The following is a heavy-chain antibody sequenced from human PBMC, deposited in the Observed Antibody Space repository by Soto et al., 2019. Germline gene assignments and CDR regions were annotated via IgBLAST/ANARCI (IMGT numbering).Heavy chain of an antibody. Sequence: SGPPLVNPTQTLTLTCTFAGFSLSTSGMCVSWIRQPPGKALEWLARIDWDDDKYYSTSLKTRLTISKDTSKNQVVLTMTNMDPVDTATYYCARTHVIFGVVIRPFDYWGQGTLVTVSS. V-gene: IGHV2-70*11. J-gene: IGHJ4*02. CDR3: ARTHVIFGVVIRPFDY. D-gene: IGHD3-3*01. CDR1: GFSLSTSGMC. CDR2: IDWDDDK.